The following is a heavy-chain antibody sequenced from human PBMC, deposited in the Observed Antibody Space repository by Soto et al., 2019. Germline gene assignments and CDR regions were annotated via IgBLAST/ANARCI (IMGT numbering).Heavy chain of an antibody. CDR2: INPNSGGT. Sequence: WASVKVSCKASGYTFTGYYMHWVRQAPGQGLEWMGWINPNSGGTDYAQKFQGRVTMTRDTSISTAYMELSRLRSDDTAVYYCASDYYDSSGYYHYYYGMDVWGQGITVTVSS. CDR1: GYTFTGYY. J-gene: IGHJ6*02. CDR3: ASDYYDSSGYYHYYYGMDV. D-gene: IGHD3-22*01. V-gene: IGHV1-2*02.